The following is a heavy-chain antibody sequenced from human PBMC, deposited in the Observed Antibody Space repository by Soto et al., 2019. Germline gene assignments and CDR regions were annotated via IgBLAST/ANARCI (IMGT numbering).Heavy chain of an antibody. CDR3: ARDLCEGCEHYYGMDV. D-gene: IGHD2-21*01. CDR1: GFTFSNYW. J-gene: IGHJ6*02. CDR2: IEQDGSEK. V-gene: IGHV3-7*05. Sequence: VGSLRLSCAASGFTFSNYWMTWVRQAPGKGLEWVANIEQDGSEKYYVDSVKGRFTISRDNAKNSLFLQMHSLRAEDTAVYYCARDLCEGCEHYYGMDVWGQGTTVTVSS.